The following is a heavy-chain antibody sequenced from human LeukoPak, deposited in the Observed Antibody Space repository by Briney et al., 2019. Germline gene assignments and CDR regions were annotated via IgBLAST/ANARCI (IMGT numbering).Heavy chain of an antibody. Sequence: ASLKVSCKASGYTFTAYYMRWVRQAPGQGLEWMGCINPNSGVTNYAQKVQGRITMTRYTSISTAYMELSRLTSDDTAVYYCGRDSGGFGVDPWGQGTLVTVSS. CDR2: INPNSGVT. J-gene: IGHJ5*02. CDR3: GRDSGGFGVDP. CDR1: GYTFTAYY. V-gene: IGHV1-2*02. D-gene: IGHD2-15*01.